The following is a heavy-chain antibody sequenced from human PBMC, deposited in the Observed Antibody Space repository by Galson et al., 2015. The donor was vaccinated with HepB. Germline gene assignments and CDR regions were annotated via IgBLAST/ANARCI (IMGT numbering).Heavy chain of an antibody. J-gene: IGHJ4*02. CDR1: GLISSNYA. D-gene: IGHD6-19*01. CDR2: ISGSGGST. CDR3: AKHRGYTSGWAFDY. Sequence: SLRLSCAASGLISSNYAMRWVRQAPGKGLEWVTTISGSGGSTYYADSVKGRFTISRDNSENTLYVQMNSLRAEDTAIYYCAKHRGYTSGWAFDYWVQGTLFTVSS. V-gene: IGHV3-23*01.